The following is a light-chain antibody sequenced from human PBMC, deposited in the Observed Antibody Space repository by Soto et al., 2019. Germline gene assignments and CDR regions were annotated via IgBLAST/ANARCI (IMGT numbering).Light chain of an antibody. Sequence: EIVLTQSPGTQSLSPGERATLSCRASQSVSYTSLSWYQQKPGQAPRLLIYGASFRATGIPDRFSGSGSGTDFTLTISRLEPEDFAVYYCQQYARPPWTFGQGTKVEIK. CDR2: GAS. CDR1: QSVSYTS. CDR3: QQYARPPWT. V-gene: IGKV3-20*01. J-gene: IGKJ1*01.